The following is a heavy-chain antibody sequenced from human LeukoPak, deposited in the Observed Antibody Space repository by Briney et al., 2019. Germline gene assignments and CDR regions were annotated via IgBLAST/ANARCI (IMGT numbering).Heavy chain of an antibody. CDR1: GFTFSSYT. CDR2: ITTGDGNT. D-gene: IGHD2-21*02. J-gene: IGHJ4*02. V-gene: IGHV3-23*01. Sequence: PGGSLRLSCTASGFTFSSYTMTWVRQAPGKGLKWVSTITTGDGNTYYADSVKGRFTVSRDDSKDTLFLQMHSLRPGDTAVYYCVREDTPATANYWGQGTLVTISS. CDR3: VREDTPATANY.